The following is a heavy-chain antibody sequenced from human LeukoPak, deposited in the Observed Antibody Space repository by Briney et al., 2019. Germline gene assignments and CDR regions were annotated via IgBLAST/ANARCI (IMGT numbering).Heavy chain of an antibody. D-gene: IGHD4-23*01. CDR2: INHSGST. Sequence: SETLSLTCAVYGGSFSGYYWSWIRQPPGKGLEWIGEINHSGSTNYNPSLKSRVTISVDTSKNQFSLKLSSVTAADTAVYYCARATLGYGGSQDAFDIWGQGTMVTVSS. V-gene: IGHV4-34*01. CDR3: ARATLGYGGSQDAFDI. CDR1: GGSFSGYY. J-gene: IGHJ3*02.